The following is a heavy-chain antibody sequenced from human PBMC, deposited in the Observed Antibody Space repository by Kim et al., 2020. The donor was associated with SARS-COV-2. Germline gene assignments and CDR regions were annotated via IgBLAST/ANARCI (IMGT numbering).Heavy chain of an antibody. CDR3: ARDCGTTYYDFFALYYYYGMDV. J-gene: IGHJ6*02. V-gene: IGHV3-21*01. CDR2: ISSSSSYI. D-gene: IGHD3-3*01. Sequence: GGSLRLSCAASGFTFSSYSMNWVRQAPGKGLEWVSSISSSSSYIYYADSVKGRFTISRDNAKNSLYLQMNSLRAEDTAVYYCARDCGTTYYDFFALYYYYGMDVWGQGTTVTVSS. CDR1: GFTFSSYS.